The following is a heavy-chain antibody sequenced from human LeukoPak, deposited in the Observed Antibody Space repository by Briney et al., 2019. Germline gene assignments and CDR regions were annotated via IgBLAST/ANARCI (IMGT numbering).Heavy chain of an antibody. CDR3: ARGRWPLDY. D-gene: IGHD4-23*01. J-gene: IGHJ4*02. V-gene: IGHV3-72*01. CDR1: GFTFSDHY. Sequence: GGSLRLSCAASGFTFSDHYMDWVRQAPGKGLEWVGRTRNKANSYTTEYAASVKGRFTISRDDSKNSLYLQMNSLKTEDTAVYYCARGRWPLDYWGQGTLVTVSS. CDR2: TRNKANSYTT.